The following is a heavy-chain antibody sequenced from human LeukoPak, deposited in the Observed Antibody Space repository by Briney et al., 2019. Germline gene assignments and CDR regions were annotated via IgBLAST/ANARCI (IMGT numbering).Heavy chain of an antibody. Sequence: GGSLRLSCAASGFTFSSYSMNWVRQAPGKGLEWVSSISSSSSYIYYAGSVKGRFNSSRDNAKNSLYLQMNSLRAEDTAVYYCARDIPTYSSSWPIDYWGQGTLVTVSS. CDR3: ARDIPTYSSSWPIDY. D-gene: IGHD6-13*01. V-gene: IGHV3-21*01. CDR2: ISSSSSYI. CDR1: GFTFSSYS. J-gene: IGHJ4*02.